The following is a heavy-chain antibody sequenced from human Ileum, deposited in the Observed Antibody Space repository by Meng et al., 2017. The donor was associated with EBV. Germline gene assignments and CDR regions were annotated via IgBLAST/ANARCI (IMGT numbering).Heavy chain of an antibody. CDR2: LCPSGNT. Sequence: LPLPSPVPGLVKPSEALSVLCCAAGGSITKGDYRWAWIRQAPGQGLELITSLCPSGNTYNNPSLKSRVTTSVDTSKNQFSLWLNSMTAADTAVYYCARRRGDHDYLDDWGQGTLVTVSS. CDR3: ARRRGDHDYLDD. J-gene: IGHJ4*02. D-gene: IGHD4-17*01. CDR1: GGSITKGDYR. V-gene: IGHV4-39*01.